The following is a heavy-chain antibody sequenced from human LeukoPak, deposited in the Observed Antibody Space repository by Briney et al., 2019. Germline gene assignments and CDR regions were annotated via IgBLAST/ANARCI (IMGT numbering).Heavy chain of an antibody. CDR3: ARGVAYSSGPYFDN. J-gene: IGHJ4*02. CDR2: IYSSGST. D-gene: IGHD3-22*01. Sequence: SETLSLTCTVSGGSMSSYYWSWIRQPPGKGLEWIGNIYSSGSTNYNPSLKSRVTISLDTSKNQFSLKLSSVTAADTAVYTCARGVAYSSGPYFDNWGQGTLVTVSS. CDR1: GGSMSSYY. V-gene: IGHV4-59*01.